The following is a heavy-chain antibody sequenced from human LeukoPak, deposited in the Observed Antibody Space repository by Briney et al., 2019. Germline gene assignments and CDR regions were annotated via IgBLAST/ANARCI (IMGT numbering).Heavy chain of an antibody. D-gene: IGHD6-13*01. Sequence: GRSLRLSCAASGFTFDDYAMHWVRQAPGKGLEWVSGISWNSGSIGYADSVKGRFTISRDNSKNTLYLQMNSLRAEDTAVYYCAKDQSSSWYYWGQGTLVTVSS. CDR2: ISWNSGSI. CDR1: GFTFDDYA. V-gene: IGHV3-9*01. CDR3: AKDQSSSWYY. J-gene: IGHJ4*02.